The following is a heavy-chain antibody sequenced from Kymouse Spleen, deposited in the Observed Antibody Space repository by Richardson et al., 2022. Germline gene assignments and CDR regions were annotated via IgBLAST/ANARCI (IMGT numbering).Heavy chain of an antibody. CDR2: IRSKANSYAT. V-gene: IGHV3-73*02. J-gene: IGHJ3*02. CDR3: TRENWNLFFDAFDI. CDR1: GFTFSGSA. D-gene: IGHD1-7*01. Sequence: EVQLVESGGGLVQPGGSLKLSCAASGFTFSGSAMHWVRQASGKGLEWVGRIRSKANSYATAYAASVKGRFTISRDDSKNTAYLQMNSLKTEDTAVYYCTRENWNLFFDAFDIWGQGTMVTVSS.